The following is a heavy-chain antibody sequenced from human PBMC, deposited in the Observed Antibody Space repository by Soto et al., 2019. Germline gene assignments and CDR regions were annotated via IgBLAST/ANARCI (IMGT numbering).Heavy chain of an antibody. D-gene: IGHD6-13*01. Sequence: QGQLVESGGGLVKPGGSLRLSCAASGLTFSDYYMSWIRQAPGEGLEWVSYISGSSTYADYADSVKGRFTISRDNARNSLYLQMNSLRAEDTVVYYCAREATGNGMDVWGQGTTVTVSS. CDR2: ISGSSTYA. CDR1: GLTFSDYY. CDR3: AREATGNGMDV. J-gene: IGHJ6*02. V-gene: IGHV3-11*06.